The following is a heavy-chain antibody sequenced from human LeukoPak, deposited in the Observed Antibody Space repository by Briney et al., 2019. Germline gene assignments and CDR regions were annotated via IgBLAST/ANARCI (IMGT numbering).Heavy chain of an antibody. CDR3: ARDTVTMVRGFIITRGGFDY. CDR1: GYTFTSYA. CDR2: SNAGNGNT. J-gene: IGHJ4*02. V-gene: IGHV1-3*02. Sequence: GASVKVSCKASGYTFTSYAMHWVRQAPGQRLEWMGWSNAGNGNTKYSQEFQGRVIITRDTSASTAYMELSSLRSEDMAVYYCARDTVTMVRGFIITRGGFDYWGQGTLVTVSS. D-gene: IGHD3-10*01.